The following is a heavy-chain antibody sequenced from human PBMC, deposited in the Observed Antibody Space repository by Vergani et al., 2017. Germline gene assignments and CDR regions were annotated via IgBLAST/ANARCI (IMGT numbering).Heavy chain of an antibody. Sequence: QLQLQESDPGLVKPSETLSLTCTVSGGSIRSTFYYWGWIRQPPGKGLEWIGTIYYSGSTYYNPSLKSRVTISVDTSKNQFSLKLNSVTAADMAVYYCARHKEQLVPGNYYYYYYMDVWGKGTTVTVSS. D-gene: IGHD6-13*01. J-gene: IGHJ6*03. CDR2: IYYSGST. CDR3: ARHKEQLVPGNYYYYYYMDV. V-gene: IGHV4-39*01. CDR1: GGSIRSTFYY.